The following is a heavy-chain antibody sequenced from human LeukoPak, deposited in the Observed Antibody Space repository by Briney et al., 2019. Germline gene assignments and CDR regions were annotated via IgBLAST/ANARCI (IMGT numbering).Heavy chain of an antibody. V-gene: IGHV3-21*01. CDR2: ISSSGSYV. CDR3: ARDWLAAGGFDY. J-gene: IGHJ4*02. D-gene: IGHD6-13*01. Sequence: GGSLRLSCAASGFTFSDYMNWVRQAPGKGLEWVSSISSSGSYVYYVDSVKGRFTISRDNGKNSLHLQMDSLRADDTAIYYCARDWLAAGGFDYWGQGSLVTVSS. CDR1: GFTFSDY.